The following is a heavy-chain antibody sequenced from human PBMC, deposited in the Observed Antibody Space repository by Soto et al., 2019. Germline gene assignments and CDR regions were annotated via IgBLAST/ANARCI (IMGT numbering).Heavy chain of an antibody. Sequence: GGSLRLSCAASGFPFGITDMSWVRQAPGKGLEWVSTIDGSGGATHYADSVKGRFTISRDNSKNTVFLQMSSLRADDTAVYYCAKNSGWFNAWGQGTLVTVSS. CDR2: IDGSGGAT. CDR3: AKNSGWFNA. J-gene: IGHJ5*02. D-gene: IGHD3-10*01. CDR1: GFPFGITD. V-gene: IGHV3-23*01.